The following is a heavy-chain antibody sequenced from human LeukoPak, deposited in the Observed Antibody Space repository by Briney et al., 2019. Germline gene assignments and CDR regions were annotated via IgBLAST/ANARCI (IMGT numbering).Heavy chain of an antibody. CDR1: GGSFNSYT. Sequence: SGKVSGKASGGSFNSYTISGVRQAPGQGLEWGGGVIPIFGTTTYAQKFQGRITIITDASTSTVYMELSSLRSEDTAVYYCARDQGEGYCSSTSCSADFGGNAFDIWGQGTMVTVSS. D-gene: IGHD2-2*01. CDR2: VIPIFGTT. V-gene: IGHV1-69*05. J-gene: IGHJ3*02. CDR3: ARDQGEGYCSSTSCSADFGGNAFDI.